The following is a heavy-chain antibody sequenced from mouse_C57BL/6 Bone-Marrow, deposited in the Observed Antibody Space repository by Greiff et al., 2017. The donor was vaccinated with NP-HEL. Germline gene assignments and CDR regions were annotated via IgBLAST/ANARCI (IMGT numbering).Heavy chain of an antibody. J-gene: IGHJ2*01. CDR3: TTHRGRPDY. CDR1: GFNIKDYY. CDR2: IDPENGDT. D-gene: IGHD2-14*01. Sequence: VQLKQSGAELVRPGASVKLSCTASGFNIKDYYMHWVKQRPEQGLEWIGWIDPENGDTEYASKFQGKATITADTSSNTAYLQLSSLTSEDPAVYYCTTHRGRPDYWGQGTTLTVSS. V-gene: IGHV14-4*01.